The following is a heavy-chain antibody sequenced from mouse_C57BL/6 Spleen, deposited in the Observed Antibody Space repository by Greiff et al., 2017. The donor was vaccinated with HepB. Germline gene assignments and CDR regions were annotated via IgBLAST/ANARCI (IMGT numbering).Heavy chain of an antibody. Sequence: VQLQQSGAELVRPGASVTLSCKASGYTFTDYEMHWVKQTPVHGLEWIGAIDPETGGTAYNQKFKGKAILTADKSSSTAYMELRSLTSEDSAVYYCTRRADLAYWGQGTLVTVSA. J-gene: IGHJ3*01. V-gene: IGHV1-15*01. CDR1: GYTFTDYE. CDR3: TRRADLAY. D-gene: IGHD3-3*01. CDR2: IDPETGGT.